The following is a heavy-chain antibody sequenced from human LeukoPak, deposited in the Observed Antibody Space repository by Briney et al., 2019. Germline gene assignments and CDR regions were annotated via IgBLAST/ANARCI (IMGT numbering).Heavy chain of an antibody. CDR2: IRQDGNEE. Sequence: GGSLRLSCAASGFTFSDYWMTWVRQAPGKGLEWVANIRQDGNEEFYLDSVKGRFTISRDNAKKSLYLHMNSLRAEDSAVYYCARARGLEIWGQGTLVTVSS. V-gene: IGHV3-7*01. D-gene: IGHD3-10*01. J-gene: IGHJ4*02. CDR1: GFTFSDYW. CDR3: ARARGLEI.